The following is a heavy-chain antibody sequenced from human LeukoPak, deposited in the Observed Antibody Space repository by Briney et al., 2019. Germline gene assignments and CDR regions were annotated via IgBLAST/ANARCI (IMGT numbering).Heavy chain of an antibody. D-gene: IGHD6-19*01. Sequence: GGSLRLSCAASGFTFSSYWMNWARQAPGKGLEWVAGLSYDGSNTNHADPVKGRFTISRDNSKNTVHLQMNSLRAEDTAVYYCARSYRSGWYYFDYWGQGTLVTVSS. V-gene: IGHV3-30-3*01. CDR2: LSYDGSNT. CDR1: GFTFSSYW. CDR3: ARSYRSGWYYFDY. J-gene: IGHJ4*02.